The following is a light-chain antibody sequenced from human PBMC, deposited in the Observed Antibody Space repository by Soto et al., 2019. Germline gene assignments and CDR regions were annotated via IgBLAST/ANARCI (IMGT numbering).Light chain of an antibody. V-gene: IGKV1-27*01. Sequence: DTQMTQSPSSLSASVGDTATLTCRASQGISDHFAWYQQKPGRVPKLLMYAASTLHSGVPYRFSGSGSGTDFTLTISSLQPEDVATYYCQGYNSVLTFGGGTKVDIK. CDR2: AAS. J-gene: IGKJ4*01. CDR3: QGYNSVLT. CDR1: QGISDH.